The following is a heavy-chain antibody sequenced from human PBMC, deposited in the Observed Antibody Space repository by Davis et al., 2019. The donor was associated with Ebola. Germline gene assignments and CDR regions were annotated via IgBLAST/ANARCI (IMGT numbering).Heavy chain of an antibody. CDR1: RFTFSSYA. CDR3: ARDYGDYYYGMDV. J-gene: IGHJ6*02. CDR2: ISGSGGST. Sequence: GESLKISCAASRFTFSSYAMSWVRQAPGKGLEWVSAISGSGGSTYYADSVKGRFTISRDNSKNTLYLQMNSLRAEDTAVYYCARDYGDYYYGMDVWGQGTTVTVSS. V-gene: IGHV3-23*01. D-gene: IGHD4-17*01.